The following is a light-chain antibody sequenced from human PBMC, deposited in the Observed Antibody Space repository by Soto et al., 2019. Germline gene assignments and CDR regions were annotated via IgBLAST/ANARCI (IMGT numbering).Light chain of an antibody. V-gene: IGKV3-20*01. CDR3: QPYCCCPPFT. CDR1: QSISSSF. J-gene: IGKJ4*01. Sequence: EFVLTQSPGTLSLSPGERATLSCRASQSISSSFLAWYQLKTGQAPRLLIYGASSRGTGIPVRFSGTGSGTDSTLTISSLEPEDCVVYYCQPYCCCPPFTFGGGTKVEIK. CDR2: GAS.